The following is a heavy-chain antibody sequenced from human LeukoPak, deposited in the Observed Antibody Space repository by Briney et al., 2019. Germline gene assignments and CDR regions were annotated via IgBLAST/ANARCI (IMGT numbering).Heavy chain of an antibody. CDR2: ISGNGGST. J-gene: IGHJ4*02. CDR1: GFTFSSYA. D-gene: IGHD6-19*01. Sequence: AGGSLRLSCAASGFTFSSYAMNWVRQAPGKGLEWVSTISGNGGSTLYADFVRGRFTISRDNSKNTLYLQMNSLRVEDTAVYYCAKEIGVAAFDYWGQGTLVTVSS. V-gene: IGHV3-23*01. CDR3: AKEIGVAAFDY.